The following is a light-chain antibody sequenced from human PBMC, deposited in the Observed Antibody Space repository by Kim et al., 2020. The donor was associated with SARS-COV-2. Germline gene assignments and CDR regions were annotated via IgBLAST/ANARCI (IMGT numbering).Light chain of an antibody. CDR1: SGSIASNY. Sequence: NFMLTQPHSVSESPGKTVTISCTRSSGSIASNYVQWYQQRPGSYPATVIYDHHQRPSGVPDRFSGSIDSSSNSASLTISGLKTEDEADYYCQSYDISNQVFGGGTQLTVL. CDR3: QSYDISNQV. J-gene: IGLJ3*02. V-gene: IGLV6-57*01. CDR2: DHH.